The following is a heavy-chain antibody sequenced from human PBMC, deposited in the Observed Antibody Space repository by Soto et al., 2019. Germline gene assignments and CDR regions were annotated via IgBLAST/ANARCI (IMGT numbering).Heavy chain of an antibody. D-gene: IGHD3-3*01. V-gene: IGHV3-30-3*01. J-gene: IGHJ5*02. Sequence: QVQLVESGGGVVQSGRSLRLSCAASGFTFSTYAMHLVRQAPGKGLEWVATISYDGISQDYADSVRGRFTISRDNFKNTLYMDMNNLTPEDTAVYYCARDGRATIFGVTPDNWFDLWGQGTLVTVS. CDR3: ARDGRATIFGVTPDNWFDL. CDR1: GFTFSTYA. CDR2: ISYDGISQ.